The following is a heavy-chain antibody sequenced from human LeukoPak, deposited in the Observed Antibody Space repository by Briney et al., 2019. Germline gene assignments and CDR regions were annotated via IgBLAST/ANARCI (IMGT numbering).Heavy chain of an antibody. D-gene: IGHD5-12*01. CDR2: MNQDGSEK. V-gene: IGHV3-7*01. J-gene: IGHJ4*02. Sequence: GGSLRLSCAASGFTFNSYWMSWVRQAPGKGLEWVANMNQDGSEKYYVDSVKGRFTISRDNAKKSLYLQMNSLRAEDTALYYCIPGHSGRSSPINDTHFDYWGQGTLVTVSS. CDR3: IPGHSGRSSPINDTHFDY. CDR1: GFTFNSYW.